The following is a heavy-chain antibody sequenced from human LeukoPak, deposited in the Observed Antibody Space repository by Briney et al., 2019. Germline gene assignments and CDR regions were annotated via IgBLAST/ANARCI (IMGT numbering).Heavy chain of an antibody. D-gene: IGHD5-24*01. CDR3: ATDGSD. CDR1: GFTFSSYG. V-gene: IGHV3-30*03. CDR2: ISYDGSNK. J-gene: IGHJ4*02. Sequence: GGSLRLSCAASGFTFSSYGMHWVRQAPGKGLEWVAVISYDGSNKYYADSVKGRFTISRDNSKNTLYVQMNSLRTEDTAVYYCATDGSDWGQGTLVTVSS.